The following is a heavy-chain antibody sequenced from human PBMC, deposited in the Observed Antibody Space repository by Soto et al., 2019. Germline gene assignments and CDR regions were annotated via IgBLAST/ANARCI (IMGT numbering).Heavy chain of an antibody. J-gene: IGHJ5*02. CDR2: IYYSGST. D-gene: IGHD2-15*01. Sequence: QVQLQESGPGLVKPSQTLSLTCTVSGGSISSGDYYWSWIRQPPGKGLECIGYIYYSGSTYYQPSLKSRDTISLYMSKNQLSLKLICVTALDTSVYPCVSVNRSSIGTCYYSWCFDPWGQGTLVTVSS. CDR3: VSVNRSSIGTCYYSWCFDP. CDR1: GGSISSGDYY. V-gene: IGHV4-30-4*01.